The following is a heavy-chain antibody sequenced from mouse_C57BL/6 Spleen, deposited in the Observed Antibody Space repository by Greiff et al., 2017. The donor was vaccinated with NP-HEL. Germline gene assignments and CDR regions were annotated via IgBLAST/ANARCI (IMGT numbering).Heavy chain of an antibody. V-gene: IGHV5-4*01. D-gene: IGHD2-3*01. J-gene: IGHJ4*01. CDR1: GFTFSSYA. CDR2: ISDGGSYT. Sequence: EVKLMESGGGLVKPGGSLKLSCAASGFTFSSYAMSWVRQTPEKRLEWVATISDGGSYTYYPDNVKGRFTISRDNAKNNLYLQKSHLKSEDTAMYYCARDHAYDGCYVDYAMDYWGQGTSVTVSS. CDR3: ARDHAYDGCYVDYAMDY.